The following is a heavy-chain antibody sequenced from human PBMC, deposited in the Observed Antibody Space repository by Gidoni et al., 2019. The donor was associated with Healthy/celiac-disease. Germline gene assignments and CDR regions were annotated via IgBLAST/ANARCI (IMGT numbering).Heavy chain of an antibody. D-gene: IGHD6-13*01. CDR3: ARAPHIAAAGYYFDY. CDR2: ISYDGSNK. CDR1: GFTFSSYA. Sequence: QVQLVESGGGVVQPGRSLRLPCAASGFTFSSYAMHWVRQAPGKGLEWLAVISYDGSNKYYADSVKGRFTISRDNSKNTLYLQMNSLRAEDTAVYYCARAPHIAAAGYYFDYWGQGTLVTVSS. J-gene: IGHJ4*02. V-gene: IGHV3-30*04.